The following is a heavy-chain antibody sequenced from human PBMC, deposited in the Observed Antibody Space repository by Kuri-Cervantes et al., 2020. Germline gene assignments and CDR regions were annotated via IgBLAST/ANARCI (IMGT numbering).Heavy chain of an antibody. D-gene: IGHD5-18*01. V-gene: IGHV3-23*01. CDR2: ISGSGGST. CDR1: GFTFSSYA. Sequence: GESLKISCAASGFTFSSYAMSWDRQAPGKGLEWVSAISGSGGSTHYADSVKGRFTISRDNSKNTLYLQMNSLRAEDTAVYYCARGYSFWGTSLPGYWGQGTLVTVSS. CDR3: ARGYSFWGTSLPGY. J-gene: IGHJ4*02.